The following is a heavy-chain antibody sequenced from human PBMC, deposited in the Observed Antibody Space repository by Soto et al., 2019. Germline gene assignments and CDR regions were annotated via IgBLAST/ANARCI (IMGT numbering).Heavy chain of an antibody. V-gene: IGHV4-61*01. CDR2: IYYSGST. D-gene: IGHD5-12*01. J-gene: IGHJ5*02. CDR3: ARPPGYSGYDLRWFDP. CDR1: GGSVSSGSYY. Sequence: SETLSLTCTVSGGSVSSGSYYWSWIRQPPGKGLEWIGYIYYSGSTNYNPSLKSRVTISVDTSKNQFSLKLSSVTAADTAVYYCARPPGYSGYDLRWFDPWGQGTLVTVSS.